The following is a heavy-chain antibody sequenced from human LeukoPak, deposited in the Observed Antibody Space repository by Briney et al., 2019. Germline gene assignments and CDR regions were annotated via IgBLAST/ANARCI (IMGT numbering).Heavy chain of an antibody. CDR3: ARAGYRHGYCRYAIDY. CDR1: GGSFSDNY. V-gene: IGHV4-34*01. CDR2: INHSGST. J-gene: IGHJ4*02. D-gene: IGHD5-18*01. Sequence: PSETLSLTCPVYGGSFSDNYWSWIRQPPGKGLEWIGEINHSGSTNYNPSLKSRVTISVDTSKNQFSLKLRSVTAADTAVYYCARAGYRHGYCRYAIDYWGQGTLVTVSS.